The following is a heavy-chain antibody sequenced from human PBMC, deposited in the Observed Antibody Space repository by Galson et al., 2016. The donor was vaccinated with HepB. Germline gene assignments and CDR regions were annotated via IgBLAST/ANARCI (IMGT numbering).Heavy chain of an antibody. CDR2: ISHSGATT. CDR1: GFTFNTYA. D-gene: IGHD2/OR15-2a*01. Sequence: SLRLSCAASGFTFNTYAMTWVRQAPGKGLEWVSLISHSGATTYYADSVKGRFTISRDNPKNTLYLQMNSLRAEDTALYYCAKIIHYNYYYGMDVWGQGTTVTVSS. CDR3: AKIIHYNYYYGMDV. V-gene: IGHV3-23*01. J-gene: IGHJ6*02.